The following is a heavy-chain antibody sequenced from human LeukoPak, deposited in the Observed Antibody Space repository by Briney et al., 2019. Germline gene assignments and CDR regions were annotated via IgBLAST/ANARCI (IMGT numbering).Heavy chain of an antibody. J-gene: IGHJ4*02. Sequence: GGSLRLSCAASGFTFSSYAMSWVRQAPGKGLEWVSAISRSGGGTYYADSVKGRFTISRDNSKNTLYLQMNSLRADDTAVYYCARYCSSTSCSYFDYWGQGTLVTVSS. D-gene: IGHD2-2*01. CDR1: GFTFSSYA. V-gene: IGHV3-23*01. CDR2: ISRSGGGT. CDR3: ARYCSSTSCSYFDY.